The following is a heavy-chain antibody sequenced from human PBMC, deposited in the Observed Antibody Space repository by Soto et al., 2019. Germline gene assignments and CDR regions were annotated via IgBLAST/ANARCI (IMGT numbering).Heavy chain of an antibody. Sequence: QVQLQESGPGLVKPSETLSLTCTVSGGCITRGGYYWNWIRQHPGKGLEWIGYIYNSGTTYYNPSLKSRVTISVDTSKNQFSLKLTSVTAADTAVYYCARDPAPWGQGTLVTVSS. V-gene: IGHV4-31*03. CDR2: IYNSGTT. J-gene: IGHJ5*02. CDR1: GGCITRGGYY. CDR3: ARDPAP.